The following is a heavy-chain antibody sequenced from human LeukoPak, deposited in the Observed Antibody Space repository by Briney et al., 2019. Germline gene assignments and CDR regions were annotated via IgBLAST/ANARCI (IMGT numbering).Heavy chain of an antibody. D-gene: IGHD2-15*01. CDR2: MNPNSGNT. V-gene: IGHV1-8*01. CDR3: ASTGLRHYHYYYGMDV. CDR1: GYTFTSYD. J-gene: IGHJ6*02. Sequence: ASVKVSCKASGYTFTSYDINWVRQATGQGLEWMGWMNPNSGNTGYAQKFQGRVTMTRNTSISTAYMELSSLRSEDTAVYYCASTGLRHYHYYYGMDVWGQGTTVTVSS.